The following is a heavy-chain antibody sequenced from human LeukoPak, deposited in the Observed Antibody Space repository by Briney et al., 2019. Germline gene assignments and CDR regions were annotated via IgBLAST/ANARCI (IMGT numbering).Heavy chain of an antibody. V-gene: IGHV3-23*01. Sequence: PGGSLRLSCAASGFTFSSYAMSWVRQAPGKGLEWVSAISGSGGSTYYADSVEGRFTISRDNSKNTLYLQMNSLRAEDTAVYYCANALRGYCSSTSCYTGNWFDPWGQGTLVTVSS. CDR1: GFTFSSYA. J-gene: IGHJ5*02. CDR2: ISGSGGST. D-gene: IGHD2-2*02. CDR3: ANALRGYCSSTSCYTGNWFDP.